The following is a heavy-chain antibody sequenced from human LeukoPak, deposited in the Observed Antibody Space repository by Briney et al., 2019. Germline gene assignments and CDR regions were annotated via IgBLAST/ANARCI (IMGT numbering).Heavy chain of an antibody. D-gene: IGHD2-8*01. J-gene: IGHJ4*02. CDR3: AKVDCTNGVCFDY. CDR2: ISYDGSNK. CDR1: GFTFSSYG. Sequence: GGSLRLSCAASGFTFSSYGMHWVRQAPGKGLEWVAVISYDGSNKYYADSVKGRFTISRDNSENTLYLQMNSLRAEDTAVYYCAKVDCTNGVCFDYWGQGTLVTVSS. V-gene: IGHV3-30*18.